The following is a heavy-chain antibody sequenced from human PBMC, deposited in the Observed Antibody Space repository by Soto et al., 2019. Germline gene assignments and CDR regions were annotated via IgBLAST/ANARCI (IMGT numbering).Heavy chain of an antibody. CDR3: AKPIGGVEYYFDY. Sequence: GGSLRLSCAASGFTFSSYGMHWVRQAPSKGLEWVAVISYDGSNKYYADSVKGRFTISRDNSKNTLYLQMNSLRAEDTAVYYCAKPIGGVEYYFDYWGQGTLVTVSS. V-gene: IGHV3-30*18. CDR1: GFTFSSYG. D-gene: IGHD3-16*01. J-gene: IGHJ4*02. CDR2: ISYDGSNK.